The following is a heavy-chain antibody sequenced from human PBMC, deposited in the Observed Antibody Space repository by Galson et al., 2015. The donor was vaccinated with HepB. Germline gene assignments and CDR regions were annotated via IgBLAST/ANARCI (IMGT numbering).Heavy chain of an antibody. CDR2: TYYSGNS. J-gene: IGHJ6*02. D-gene: IGHD3-9*01. CDR3: ATFYDISWGPYGMDV. CDR1: GGSISSSSFY. V-gene: IGHV4-39*01. Sequence: ETLSLTCTVSGGSISSSSFYWGWNRRPPKKGLEWIGSTYYSGNSYYRPSLKSRVTISVDTSKNQFSLNLTSVTAADTAVYYCATFYDISWGPYGMDVWGQGSTVTVSS.